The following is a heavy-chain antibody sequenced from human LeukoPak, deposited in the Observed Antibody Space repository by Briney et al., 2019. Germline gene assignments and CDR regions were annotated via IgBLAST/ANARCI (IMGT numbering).Heavy chain of an antibody. CDR3: ARGGLGYCSGGSCYQPPDY. D-gene: IGHD2-15*01. J-gene: IGHJ4*02. CDR2: IIPIFGTA. V-gene: IGHV1-69*06. CDR1: GGTFSSYA. Sequence: SVKVSCKASGGTFSSYAISWVRQAPGQGLEWMGGIIPIFGTANYAQKFQGRVTITADKSTSTAYMELSSLRSEDTAVYYCARGGLGYCSGGSCYQPPDYWGQGTLVTVSS.